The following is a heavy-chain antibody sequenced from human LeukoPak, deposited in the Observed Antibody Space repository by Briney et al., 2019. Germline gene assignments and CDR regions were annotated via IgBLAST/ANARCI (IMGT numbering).Heavy chain of an antibody. CDR1: GGSISSSSYY. D-gene: IGHD3-9*01. Sequence: SETLSLTCTVSGGSISSSSYYWGWIRQPPGKGLEWIGYIYYSGSTNYNPSLKSRVTISVDTSKNQFSLKLSSVTAADTAVYYCASLLSNYDILTEYGMDVWGQGTTVTVSS. CDR3: ASLLSNYDILTEYGMDV. CDR2: IYYSGST. V-gene: IGHV4-61*05. J-gene: IGHJ6*02.